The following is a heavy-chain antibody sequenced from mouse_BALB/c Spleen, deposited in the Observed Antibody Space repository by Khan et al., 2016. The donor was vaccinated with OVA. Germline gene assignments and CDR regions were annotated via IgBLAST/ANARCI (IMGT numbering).Heavy chain of an antibody. Sequence: QVQLQQSGAELAKPGASVKMSCKASGYTFTNYWMHWVKQRPGQGLEWIGYTDPTTGYTEYNQKFKDKATLTADKSSSTAYMQLSSLTSEDSAVYYCTSNGSTYTWFGYWGQGTLVTVSA. V-gene: IGHV1-7*01. CDR1: GYTFTNYW. CDR2: TDPTTGYT. J-gene: IGHJ3*01. D-gene: IGHD1-1*01. CDR3: TSNGSTYTWFGY.